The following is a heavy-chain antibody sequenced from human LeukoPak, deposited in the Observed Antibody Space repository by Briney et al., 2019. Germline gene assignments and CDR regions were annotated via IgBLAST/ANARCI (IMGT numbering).Heavy chain of an antibody. CDR3: ARDLCSSPSCYTYNWFDP. D-gene: IGHD2-2*02. Sequence: AGGSLRLSCAASGFTFSSYWMHWVRQDPGKGLVWVSRISTDGSNTNYADSVRGRFTISRDNAKNTLYLQMNSLRAEDTAVYYCARDLCSSPSCYTYNWFDPWGQGTLVTVSS. V-gene: IGHV3-74*01. CDR2: ISTDGSNT. J-gene: IGHJ5*02. CDR1: GFTFSSYW.